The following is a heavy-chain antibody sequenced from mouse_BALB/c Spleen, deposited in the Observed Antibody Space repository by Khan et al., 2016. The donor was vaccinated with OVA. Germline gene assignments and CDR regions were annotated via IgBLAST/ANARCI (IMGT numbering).Heavy chain of an antibody. CDR3: TWGGGGNRFAY. CDR2: ISTYYGHA. V-gene: IGHV1S137*01. J-gene: IGHJ3*01. Sequence: VQLHQSGAELVRPGVSVKISCKGSGYTFTDFTMHWVRQSHAMSLEWIGVISTYYGHATYNQKFKDKATMTVDKSSSTAYMELARLTSEDSAVYWWTWGGGGNRFAYWGQGTLVTVSA. D-gene: IGHD1-1*02. CDR1: GYTFTDFT.